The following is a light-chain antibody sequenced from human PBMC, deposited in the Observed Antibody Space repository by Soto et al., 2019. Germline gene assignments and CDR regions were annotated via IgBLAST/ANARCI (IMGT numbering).Light chain of an antibody. CDR1: QSVSSS. CDR2: GAS. Sequence: EIVMTQSPATLSVSPGERATLSCRASQSVSSSLAWYQQKPGQAPRLLIYGASNRAAGIPARFSGSGSGTDFTLTISSLEPEDSAVYYCQQRHMWPITFGQGTRLEIK. CDR3: QQRHMWPIT. J-gene: IGKJ5*01. V-gene: IGKV3-11*01.